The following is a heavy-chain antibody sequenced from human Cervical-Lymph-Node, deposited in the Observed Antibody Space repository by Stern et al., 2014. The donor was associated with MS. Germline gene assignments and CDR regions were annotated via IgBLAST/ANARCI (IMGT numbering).Heavy chain of an antibody. Sequence: QVTLRESGPTLVKPTQTLTLTCTFSGFSLSTSGVGVGWIRQPPGKALEXLALIYWDDEKRYSPSLKSRLTITKDTSKNQVVLTMTNMDPVDTATYYCAHSSYYYDSSGYYYGPFRYFDLWGRGTLVTVSS. CDR2: IYWDDEK. CDR3: AHSSYYYDSSGYYYGPFRYFDL. CDR1: GFSLSTSGVG. D-gene: IGHD3-22*01. J-gene: IGHJ2*01. V-gene: IGHV2-5*02.